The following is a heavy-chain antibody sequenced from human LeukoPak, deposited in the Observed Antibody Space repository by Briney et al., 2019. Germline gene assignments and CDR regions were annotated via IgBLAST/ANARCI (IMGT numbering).Heavy chain of an antibody. J-gene: IGHJ6*03. V-gene: IGHV1-46*01. Sequence: GASVKVSCKASGYTFSSNYMHWVRQAPGQGHEWMGIINPSGGNTNYAQKFQGRVTMTRDTSTSTVYMELSSLRSEDTAVYYCARGPRITLVRGGQWYYYMDVWGKGTTVTISS. D-gene: IGHD3-10*01. CDR3: ARGPRITLVRGGQWYYYMDV. CDR1: GYTFSSNY. CDR2: INPSGGNT.